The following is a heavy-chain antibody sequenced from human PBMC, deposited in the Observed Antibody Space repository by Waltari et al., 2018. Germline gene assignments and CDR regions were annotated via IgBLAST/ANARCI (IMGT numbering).Heavy chain of an antibody. V-gene: IGHV4-59*01. CDR2: IYYSGST. J-gene: IGHJ6*04. CDR1: GCSISSYY. Sequence: QVQLQESGPGLVKPSETLSLTCTVSGCSISSYYWSCIRQPPGKGLEWIGYIYYSGSTNYNPSLKSRVTISVDTSKNQFSLKLSSVTAADTAVYYCARSDSSGYYCMDVWGKGTTVTVSS. CDR3: ARSDSSGYYCMDV. D-gene: IGHD3-22*01.